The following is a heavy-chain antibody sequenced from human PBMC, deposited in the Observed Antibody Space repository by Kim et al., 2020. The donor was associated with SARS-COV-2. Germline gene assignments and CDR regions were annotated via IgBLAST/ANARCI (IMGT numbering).Heavy chain of an antibody. J-gene: IGHJ6*02. CDR2: ISAYNGNT. V-gene: IGHV1-18*04. D-gene: IGHD3-9*01. CDR3: ASGNYDILTGYSGYYYGMDV. Sequence: ASVKVSCKASGYTFTSYGIGWVRQAPGQGLEWMGWISAYNGNTNYAQKLQGRVTMTTDTSTSTAYMELRSLRSDDTAVYYCASGNYDILTGYSGYYYGMDVWGQGTTVTVSS. CDR1: GYTFTSYG.